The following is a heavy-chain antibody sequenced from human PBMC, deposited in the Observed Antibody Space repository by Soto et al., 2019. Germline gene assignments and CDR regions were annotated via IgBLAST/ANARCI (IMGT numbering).Heavy chain of an antibody. J-gene: IGHJ4*02. CDR1: GFIFTTSD. V-gene: IGHV3-23*04. CDR2: ITITGDTT. CDR3: AKGGGGDHGY. D-gene: IGHD2-21*02. Sequence: EVQLVESEGGLVQPGGSLRLSCEASGFIFTTSDMSWVRQAPGKGLEWISSITITGDTTHYADSVKGRFTISRDNSRNKGFLQMNRLGVDDTAVYYCAKGGGGDHGYWGQGTLVAVSS.